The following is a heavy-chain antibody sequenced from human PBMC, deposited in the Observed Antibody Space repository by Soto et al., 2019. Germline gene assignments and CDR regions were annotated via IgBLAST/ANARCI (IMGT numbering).Heavy chain of an antibody. D-gene: IGHD7-27*01. J-gene: IGHJ4*02. CDR1: GVTFSIFA. Sequence: GSLILSCAASGVTFSIFAMSWVRQSPGKGLEWVSTISGSGGSTYYADAVKGRSTISRDNSMGTLYLQMKSLRVEDTAIYYCAKEVSLGSTVDLGYWGQGALVTVSS. CDR3: AKEVSLGSTVDLGY. V-gene: IGHV3-23*01. CDR2: ISGSGGST.